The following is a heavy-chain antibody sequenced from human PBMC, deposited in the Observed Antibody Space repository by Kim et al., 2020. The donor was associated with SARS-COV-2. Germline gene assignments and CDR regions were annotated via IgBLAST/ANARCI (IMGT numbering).Heavy chain of an antibody. Sequence: SETLSLTCTVSGGSISSYYWSWIRQPAGKGLEWIGRIYTSGSTNYNPSLKSRVTMSVDTSKNQFSLKLSYVAAADTAVYYCARDAGVGAPRTELDAFDIWGQGTMVTVSS. D-gene: IGHD1-26*01. V-gene: IGHV4-4*07. CDR3: ARDAGVGAPRTELDAFDI. CDR2: IYTSGST. J-gene: IGHJ3*02. CDR1: GGSISSYY.